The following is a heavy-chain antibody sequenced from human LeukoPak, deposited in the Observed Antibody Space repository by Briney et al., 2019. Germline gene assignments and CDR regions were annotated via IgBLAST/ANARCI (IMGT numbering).Heavy chain of an antibody. CDR2: INGDGSST. CDR1: GFSFGSYW. J-gene: IGHJ5*02. Sequence: GGSLRLSCTASGFSFGSYWMHWVRQAPGKGLVWVSRINGDGSSTSYADSEKGRFTISRHNAKNTLYLQMNSLRAEDTAVYYCVREGYSNSWYRSWGQGTLVTVSS. D-gene: IGHD6-13*01. CDR3: VREGYSNSWYRS. V-gene: IGHV3-74*01.